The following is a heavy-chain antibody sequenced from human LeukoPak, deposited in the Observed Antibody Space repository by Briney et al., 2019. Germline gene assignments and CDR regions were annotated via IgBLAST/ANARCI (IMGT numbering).Heavy chain of an antibody. CDR1: GGTFSTYS. V-gene: IGHV1-69*05. CDR2: VIPVFGTS. CDR3: ARGQPGYYYYMDV. J-gene: IGHJ6*03. Sequence: ASVKVSCKASGGTFSTYSTSWVRQAPGHGLEWMGGVIPVFGTSVYAQKFQGRVTITRNTSISTAYMELSSLRSEDTAVYYCARGQPGYYYYMDVWGKGTTVTVSS. D-gene: IGHD7-27*01.